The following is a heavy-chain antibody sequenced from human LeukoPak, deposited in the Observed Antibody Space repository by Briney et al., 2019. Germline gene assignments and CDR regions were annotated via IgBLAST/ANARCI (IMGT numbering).Heavy chain of an antibody. CDR1: GYAFTDYY. D-gene: IGHD3-10*01. CDR2: ISPNSGGT. V-gene: IGHV1-2*02. Sequence: ASVKVSCKASGYAFTDYYMHWVRQAPGQGLEWMGWISPNSGGTNYAQKFQGRVTMTRDTSISTAYMELSRLRSDDTAIYYCARESLVRLTSGFDIWRQGTMVTVSS. CDR3: ARESLVRLTSGFDI. J-gene: IGHJ3*02.